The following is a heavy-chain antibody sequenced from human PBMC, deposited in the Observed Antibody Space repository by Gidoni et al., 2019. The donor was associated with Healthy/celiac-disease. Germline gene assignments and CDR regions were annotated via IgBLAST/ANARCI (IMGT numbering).Heavy chain of an antibody. J-gene: IGHJ6*02. V-gene: IGHV1-69*01. CDR3: ARTPINYYDSSGPTYYYYYGMDV. Sequence: QVQLVQSGAEVKKPGSSVKVSCKASGGTFSSYAIRWVRQAPGQGLEWMGGIIPIFGTANYAQKFQGRVTITADESTSTAYMELSSLRSEDTAVYYCARTPINYYDSSGPTYYYYYGMDVWGQGTTVTVSS. CDR2: IIPIFGTA. CDR1: GGTFSSYA. D-gene: IGHD3-22*01.